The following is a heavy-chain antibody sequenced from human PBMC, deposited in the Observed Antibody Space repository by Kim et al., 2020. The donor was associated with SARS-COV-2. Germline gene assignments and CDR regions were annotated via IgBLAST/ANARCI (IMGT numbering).Heavy chain of an antibody. D-gene: IGHD3-16*01. V-gene: IGHV3-23*01. J-gene: IGHJ4*02. CDR3: VRDLTYDHAY. Sequence: TNNATSVPARFTISRDNSKSTLFLQMNNLRAEDTGVYYCVRDLTYDHAYWGQGTLVTVSS. CDR2: T.